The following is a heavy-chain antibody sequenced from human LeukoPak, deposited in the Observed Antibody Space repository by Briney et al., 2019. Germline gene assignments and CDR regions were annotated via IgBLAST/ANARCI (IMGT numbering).Heavy chain of an antibody. J-gene: IGHJ4*02. D-gene: IGHD3-22*01. V-gene: IGHV4-4*07. CDR3: AREGSAYDSSGYYSKIFDY. CDR2: IYTSGST. CDR1: GGSISSCY. Sequence: SETLSLTCTVSGGSISSCYWSWIRQPAGKGLEWIGRIYTSGSTYYNPSLKSRVTISVDTSKNQFSLKLSSVTAADTAVYYCAREGSAYDSSGYYSKIFDYWGQGTLVTVSS.